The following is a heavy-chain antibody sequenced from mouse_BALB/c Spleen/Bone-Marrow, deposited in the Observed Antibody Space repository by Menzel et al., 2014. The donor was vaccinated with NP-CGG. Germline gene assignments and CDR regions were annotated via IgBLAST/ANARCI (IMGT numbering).Heavy chain of an antibody. Sequence: VKLQESGPGLVAPSQSLSITCTVSGFSLTSYGVHWVRQPPGKVLEWLGVIWAGGTTNYNSALMSRLSISKDNSKSQVFLKMNSLQTDDTAMYYCARGSYYEGAMDYWGQGTSVTVSS. CDR2: IWAGGTT. D-gene: IGHD1-1*01. CDR3: ARGSYYEGAMDY. V-gene: IGHV2-9*02. J-gene: IGHJ4*01. CDR1: GFSLTSYG.